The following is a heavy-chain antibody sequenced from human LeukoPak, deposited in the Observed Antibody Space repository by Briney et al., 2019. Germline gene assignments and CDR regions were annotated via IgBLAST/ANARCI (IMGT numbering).Heavy chain of an antibody. CDR1: GFTFSSYS. D-gene: IGHD3-22*01. CDR2: ISSSSSYI. J-gene: IGHJ4*02. Sequence: PGGSLRLSCAASGFTFSSYSMNWVRQAPGKGLEWVSSISSSSSYIYYADSAKGRFTISRDNAKNSLYLQMNSLRAEDTAVYYCARDLGDSSGYSFDYWGQGTLVTVSS. V-gene: IGHV3-21*01. CDR3: ARDLGDSSGYSFDY.